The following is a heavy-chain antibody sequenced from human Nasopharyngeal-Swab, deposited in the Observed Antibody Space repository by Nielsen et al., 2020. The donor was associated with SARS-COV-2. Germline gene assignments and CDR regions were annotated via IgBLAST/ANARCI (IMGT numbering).Heavy chain of an antibody. V-gene: IGHV1-46*01. CDR1: GYTFTSYY. J-gene: IGHJ4*02. D-gene: IGHD2-21*02. Sequence: ASVQVSCKASGYTFTSYYMHWVRQAPGQGLEWMGIINPSGGSTSYAQKFQGRVTMTRDTSTSTVYMELSSLRSEDTAVYYCARDWGICGGDCYSSFFRPHYFDYWGQGTLVTVSS. CDR3: ARDWGICGGDCYSSFFRPHYFDY. CDR2: INPSGGST.